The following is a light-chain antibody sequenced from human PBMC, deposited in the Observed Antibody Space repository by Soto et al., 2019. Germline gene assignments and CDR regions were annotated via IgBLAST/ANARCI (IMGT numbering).Light chain of an antibody. J-gene: IGKJ4*01. CDR2: AAS. V-gene: IGKV1-8*01. CDR1: QGISSY. Sequence: SSLSASAGDRVTIACRASQGISSYLAWYQQKPGKAPKLLIYAASTLQSGVPSRFSGSGSGTDFTLTISCLQSEDFATYYCQQYYSYPLTFGGGTKVDIK. CDR3: QQYYSYPLT.